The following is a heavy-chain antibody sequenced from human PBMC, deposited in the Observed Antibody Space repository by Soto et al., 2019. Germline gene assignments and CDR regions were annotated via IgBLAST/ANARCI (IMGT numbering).Heavy chain of an antibody. J-gene: IGHJ6*02. CDR3: TTGRITMIVVASYYYYGMDV. Sequence: LRLSCAASGFTFSNAWMSWVRQAPGKGLEWVGRIKSKTDGGTTDYAAPVKGRFTISRDDSKNTLYLQMNSLKTEDTAVYYCTTGRITMIVVASYYYYGMDVWGQGTTVTVSS. CDR2: IKSKTDGGTT. V-gene: IGHV3-15*01. CDR1: GFTFSNAW. D-gene: IGHD3-22*01.